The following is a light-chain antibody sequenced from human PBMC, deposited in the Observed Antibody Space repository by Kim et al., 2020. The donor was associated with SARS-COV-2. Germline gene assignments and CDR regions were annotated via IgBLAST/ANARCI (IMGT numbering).Light chain of an antibody. J-gene: IGKJ5*01. CDR2: YVA. CDR3: QQFGSSSIT. CDR1: QPVRSNY. Sequence: CPLYRATLASRASQPVRSNYVAWYQHNPGLAPRLLFFYVAQRATGVPDRFSGIGSGTDLTPSITTLEPEDFGMYYCQQFGSSSITFGQGTRREIK. V-gene: IGKV3D-20*01.